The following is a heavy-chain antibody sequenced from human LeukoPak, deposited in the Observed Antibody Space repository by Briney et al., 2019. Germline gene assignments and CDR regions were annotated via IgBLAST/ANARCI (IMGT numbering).Heavy chain of an antibody. D-gene: IGHD3-22*01. CDR3: ARDLRSSSYYYDSSGSNKGTYFQH. J-gene: IGHJ1*01. V-gene: IGHV1-69*05. CDR1: GGTFSSYA. CDR2: IIPIFGTA. Sequence: SVKVSCKASGGTFSSYAISLVRQAPGQGLEWMGGIIPIFGTANYAQKFQGRVTITTDESTGTAYVELSSLRSEDTAVYYCARDLRSSSYYYDSSGSNKGTYFQHWGQGTLVTVSS.